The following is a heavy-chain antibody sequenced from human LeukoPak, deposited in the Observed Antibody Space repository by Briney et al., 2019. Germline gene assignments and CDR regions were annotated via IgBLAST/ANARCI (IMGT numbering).Heavy chain of an antibody. CDR3: ARDYCTNGVCAEYFQH. CDR1: GFTFSRHW. J-gene: IGHJ1*01. Sequence: GGSLRLSCVASGFTFSRHWVSWVRQAPGKGLEWVATTNQDGGAEYYVDSVKGRFTISRDNAKNSLYLQMNSLRAEDTAVYYCARDYCTNGVCAEYFQHWGQGTLVTVSS. CDR2: TNQDGGAE. V-gene: IGHV3-7*05. D-gene: IGHD2-8*01.